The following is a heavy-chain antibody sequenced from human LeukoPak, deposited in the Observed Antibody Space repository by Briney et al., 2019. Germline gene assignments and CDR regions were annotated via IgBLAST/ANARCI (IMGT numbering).Heavy chain of an antibody. CDR3: ARELLMQQLGPEYFQH. CDR2: INTNTGNP. V-gene: IGHV7-4-1*02. CDR1: GGTFSSYA. D-gene: IGHD6-13*01. J-gene: IGHJ1*01. Sequence: GASVKVSCKASGGTFSSYAISWVRQAPGQGLEWMGWINTNTGNPTYAQGFTGRFVFSLDTSVSTAYLQISSLKAEDTAVYYCARELLMQQLGPEYFQHWGQGTLVTVSS.